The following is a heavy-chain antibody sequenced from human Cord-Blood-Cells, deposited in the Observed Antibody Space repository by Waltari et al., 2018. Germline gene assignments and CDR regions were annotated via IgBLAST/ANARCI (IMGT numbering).Heavy chain of an antibody. J-gene: IGHJ6*02. CDR1: GGSISSYY. CDR3: ARDSVVATRRRYYYYYGMDV. D-gene: IGHD5-12*01. CDR2: IYTSGST. V-gene: IGHV4-4*07. Sequence: QVQLQESGPGLVKPSETLSLTCTVSGGSISSYYWSWIRQPAGKGLEWIGRIYTSGSTHHNPSLKSRVTMSVDTSKNQLSLKLSSVTAADTAVYYCARDSVVATRRRYYYYYGMDVWGQGTTVTVSS.